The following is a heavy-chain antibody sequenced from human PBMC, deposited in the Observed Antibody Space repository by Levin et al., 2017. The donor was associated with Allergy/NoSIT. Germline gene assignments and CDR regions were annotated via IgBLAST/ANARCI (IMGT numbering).Heavy chain of an antibody. D-gene: IGHD5-12*01. V-gene: IGHV3-30-3*01. Sequence: PGGSLRLSCAASGFTFSSYAMHWVRQAPGKGLEWVAVISYDGSNKYYADSVKGRFTISRDNSKNTLYLQMNSLRAEDTAVYYCARDPTYIVATIMAGGWFDPWGQGTLVTVSS. CDR1: GFTFSSYA. CDR2: ISYDGSNK. CDR3: ARDPTYIVATIMAGGWFDP. J-gene: IGHJ5*02.